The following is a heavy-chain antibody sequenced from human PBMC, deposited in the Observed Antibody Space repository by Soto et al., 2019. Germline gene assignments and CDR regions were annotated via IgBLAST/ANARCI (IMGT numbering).Heavy chain of an antibody. CDR1: GGTFSSYT. V-gene: IGHV1-69*08. CDR2: IIPILGIT. D-gene: IGHD2-2*01. J-gene: IGHJ5*02. Sequence: QVQLVQSGAEVKKPGSSVKVSCTASGGTFSSYTISWVRQAPGQGLEWVGRIIPILGITNYAKKFQGRVTITADKSTSTAYMERSSLRSEDTAVYYCAREPRGDCSSTSGGWFDPWGQGTLVTVSS. CDR3: AREPRGDCSSTSGGWFDP.